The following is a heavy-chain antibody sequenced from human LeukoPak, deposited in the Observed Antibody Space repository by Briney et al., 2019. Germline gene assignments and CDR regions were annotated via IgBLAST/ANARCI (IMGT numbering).Heavy chain of an antibody. J-gene: IGHJ4*02. Sequence: SETLSLTCTVSGGSTSSSSYCWGWIRQPPGKGLEWIGSIYYSGSTYYNPSLKSRVTISVDTSKNQLSLKLSSVTAADTAVYYCVGHYDSSGHYFDYWGQGTLVTVSS. V-gene: IGHV4-39*01. CDR3: VGHYDSSGHYFDY. CDR2: IYYSGST. CDR1: GGSTSSSSYC. D-gene: IGHD3-22*01.